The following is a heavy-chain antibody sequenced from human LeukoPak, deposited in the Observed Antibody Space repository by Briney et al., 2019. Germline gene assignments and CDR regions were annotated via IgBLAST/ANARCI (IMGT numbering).Heavy chain of an antibody. CDR2: ISGSGGST. Sequence: GGSLRLSCAASGFTFSSYAMSWVRQAPGKGLEWVSAISGSGGSTYYADSVKGRFTISRDNSKNTLYLQMNSLRAEDTAVYYCAKSWYYYDSSGYFPLNDAFDIWGQGTMVTVSS. V-gene: IGHV3-23*01. J-gene: IGHJ3*02. CDR1: GFTFSSYA. CDR3: AKSWYYYDSSGYFPLNDAFDI. D-gene: IGHD3-22*01.